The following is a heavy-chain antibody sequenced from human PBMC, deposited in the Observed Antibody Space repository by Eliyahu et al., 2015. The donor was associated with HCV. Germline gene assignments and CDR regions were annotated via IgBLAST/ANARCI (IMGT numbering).Heavy chain of an antibody. CDR2: IWSDGSNE. V-gene: IGHV3-33*01. Sequence: QVQXVESGGGXVQPGXSLRLSCAPSGXXFSSYGMHWVRQAPGKGLGWVAVIWSDGSNENYADSVKGRFTISRDNSKNTLYLQMNSLRAEDTAVYYCARSHVAMADTNAFDIWGQGTMVTVSS. J-gene: IGHJ3*02. CDR1: GXXFSSYG. D-gene: IGHD6-19*01. CDR3: ARSHVAMADTNAFDI.